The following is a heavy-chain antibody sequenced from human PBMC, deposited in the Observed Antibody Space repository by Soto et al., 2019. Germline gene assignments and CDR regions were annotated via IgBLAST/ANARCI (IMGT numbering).Heavy chain of an antibody. CDR3: ARAGYSSGWYYYYGMDV. CDR1: GFTFSSYA. J-gene: IGHJ6*02. CDR2: ISYDGSNK. Sequence: GGSLRLSCAASGFTFSSYAMHWFRQAPGKGLEWVAVISYDGSNKYYADSVKGRFTISRDNSKNTLYLQMNSLRAEDTAVYYCARAGYSSGWYYYYGMDVWGQGTTVTVSS. D-gene: IGHD6-19*01. V-gene: IGHV3-30-3*01.